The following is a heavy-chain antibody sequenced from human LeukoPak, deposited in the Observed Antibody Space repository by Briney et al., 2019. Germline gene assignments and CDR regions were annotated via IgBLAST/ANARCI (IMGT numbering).Heavy chain of an antibody. Sequence: SETLSLTCAVYGGSFSGYYWSWIRQPPGKGLEWIGEINHSGSTNYNPSLKSRVTMSVDTSKNQFSLKLSSVTAADTAVYYCARDAYYYDSSGYYLLDYWGQGTLVTVSS. CDR1: GGSFSGYY. CDR3: ARDAYYYDSSGYYLLDY. D-gene: IGHD3-22*01. J-gene: IGHJ4*02. CDR2: INHSGST. V-gene: IGHV4-34*01.